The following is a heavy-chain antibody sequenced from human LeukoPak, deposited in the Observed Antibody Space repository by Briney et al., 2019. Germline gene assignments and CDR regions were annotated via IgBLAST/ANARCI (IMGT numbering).Heavy chain of an antibody. CDR3: AREPIVGAFFDY. Sequence: SETLSLTCAVYGGSFSGDYWRWIRQPPGKGLEWIGSIYHSGSTYYNPSLKSRVTISVDTSKNQFSLRLSSVTAADTAVYYCAREPIVGAFFDYWGQGTLVTVSS. CDR1: GGSFSGDY. D-gene: IGHD1-26*01. CDR2: IYHSGST. J-gene: IGHJ4*02. V-gene: IGHV4-34*01.